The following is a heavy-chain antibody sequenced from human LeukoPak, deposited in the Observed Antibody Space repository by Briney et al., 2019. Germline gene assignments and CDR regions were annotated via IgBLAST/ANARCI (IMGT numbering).Heavy chain of an antibody. CDR1: GYSFTSYW. D-gene: IGHD3-10*01. V-gene: IGHV5-51*01. Sequence: GESLKFSCQGSGYSFTSYWIGGVRQMPGKGLKWMGIIYPGDSDTRYSPSFQGQVTISADKSISTSYLQWSSLKASETGMYYCGRHGVRGVKNWFAPWGQGTLVTVSS. J-gene: IGHJ5*02. CDR3: GRHGVRGVKNWFAP. CDR2: IYPGDSDT.